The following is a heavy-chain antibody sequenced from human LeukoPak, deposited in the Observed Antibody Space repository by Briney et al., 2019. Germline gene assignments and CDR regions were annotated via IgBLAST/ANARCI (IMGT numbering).Heavy chain of an antibody. CDR3: ARRSEYQLPTRSIYYYYYMDV. CDR2: IYYSGST. Sequence: ASETLSLTCSVYGGSISSYYWSWIRQPPGKGLEWIGYIYYSGSTNYNPSLKSRVTISVDTSKNQFSLKLSSVTAADTAVYYCARRSEYQLPTRSIYYYYYMDVWGKGTTVTVSS. D-gene: IGHD2-2*01. V-gene: IGHV4-59*01. J-gene: IGHJ6*03. CDR1: GGSISSYY.